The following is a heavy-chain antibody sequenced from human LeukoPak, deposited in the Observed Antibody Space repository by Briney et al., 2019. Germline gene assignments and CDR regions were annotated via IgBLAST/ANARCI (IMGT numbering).Heavy chain of an antibody. CDR3: TREERGYIPAF. V-gene: IGHV3-30*01. J-gene: IGHJ4*02. Sequence: PGRSLRLSCAASGFTSSNYAMHWVRQTPGKGLEWVAFVSYDGSWDSHSDSVKGRFTISRDDSKNTLYLQMTRLRAEDTAVYYCTREERGYIPAFWGQGTLVTVSS. D-gene: IGHD3-16*02. CDR1: GFTSSNYA. CDR2: VSYDGSWD.